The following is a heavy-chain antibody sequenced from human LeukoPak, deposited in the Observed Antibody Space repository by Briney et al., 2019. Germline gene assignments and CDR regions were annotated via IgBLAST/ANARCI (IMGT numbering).Heavy chain of an antibody. D-gene: IGHD4-17*01. V-gene: IGHV1-46*01. CDR2: INPSGGST. J-gene: IGHJ4*02. CDR1: GYTFTSYY. CDR3: ARDRNAGTTVTANFDY. Sequence: ASVKVSCKASGYTFTSYYMHWVRQAPGQGLEWMGIINPSGGSTSYAQKFQGRVTMTRDTSTSTVYMELSGLRSEDTAVYYCARDRNAGTTVTANFDYWGQGTLVTVSS.